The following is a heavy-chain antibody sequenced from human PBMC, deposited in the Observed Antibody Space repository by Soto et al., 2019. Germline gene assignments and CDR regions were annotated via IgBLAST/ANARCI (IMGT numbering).Heavy chain of an antibody. CDR3: AGDRRGDIVVVPAPTYGMDV. CDR2: IYSGGYT. J-gene: IGHJ6*02. V-gene: IGHV3-53*01. Sequence: PGGSLRLSCAVSGFTVSNNYMSWVRQAPGKGLEGVSVIYSGGYTAYGDSVKGRFTIARDNSKNTLYLKMNSLRAEDTAVYYCAGDRRGDIVVVPAPTYGMDVWGQGTTVTVSS. CDR1: GFTVSNNY. D-gene: IGHD2-2*01.